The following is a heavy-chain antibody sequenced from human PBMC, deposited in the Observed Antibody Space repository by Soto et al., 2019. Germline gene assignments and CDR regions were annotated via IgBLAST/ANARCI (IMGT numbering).Heavy chain of an antibody. D-gene: IGHD5-18*01. Sequence: KTSETLSLTCTVSGGSISSGDYYWSWIRQPPGKGLEWIGHIYYSGTTYYNPSLKSRVTISVDTSKNQFSLKLSFVTAADTAVYYCARALIQLWPHYYYGMDVWGQGTTVTGSS. CDR2: IYYSGTT. CDR3: ARALIQLWPHYYYGMDV. CDR1: GGSISSGDYY. V-gene: IGHV4-30-4*01. J-gene: IGHJ6*02.